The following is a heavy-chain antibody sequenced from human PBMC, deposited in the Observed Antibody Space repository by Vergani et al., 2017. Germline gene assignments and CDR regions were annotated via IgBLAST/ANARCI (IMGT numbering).Heavy chain of an antibody. CDR2: IYTSGST. CDR3: ARDLPVRGDDAFDI. D-gene: IGHD3-10*01. V-gene: IGHV4-4*07. CDR1: GGSISSYY. Sequence: QVQLQESGPGLVKPSETLSLTCTVSGGSISSYYWSWIRQPAGKGLEWIGRIYTSGSTNYNPSLKSRVTMSVDTSKNQFSLKLSSVTAADTAVYYCARDLPVRGDDAFDIWGQGTMVTVSS. J-gene: IGHJ3*02.